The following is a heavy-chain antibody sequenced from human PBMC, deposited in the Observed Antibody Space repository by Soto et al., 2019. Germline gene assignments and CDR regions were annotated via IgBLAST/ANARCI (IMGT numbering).Heavy chain of an antibody. Sequence: QVQLVQSGAEVKKPGASVKVSCKPSGYSLTGYYMHWVRQAPGQGLEWMGWLNPITGGTNYTQKFQGRVTMTRDTPTRTAYMELGGTRADDSAVYFCTRDLDSWGQGSLVTVSS. J-gene: IGHJ1*01. CDR1: GYSLTGYY. CDR3: TRDLDS. CDR2: LNPITGGT. D-gene: IGHD1-1*01. V-gene: IGHV1-2*02.